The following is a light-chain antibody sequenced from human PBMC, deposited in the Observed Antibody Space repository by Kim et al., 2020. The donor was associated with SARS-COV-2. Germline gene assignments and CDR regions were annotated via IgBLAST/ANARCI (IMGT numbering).Light chain of an antibody. Sequence: QSALTQPPSASGSPGQSVTISCTGTRSDVGGYNYVSWYQQHPGKAPKLMIYEVIKRPSGVPDRFSGSKSGKTASLNVSGLQAEDESDYYCSSYAGSDNLVFGGGTQLTVL. CDR2: EVI. CDR1: RSDVGGYNY. CDR3: SSYAGSDNLV. J-gene: IGLJ2*01. V-gene: IGLV2-8*01.